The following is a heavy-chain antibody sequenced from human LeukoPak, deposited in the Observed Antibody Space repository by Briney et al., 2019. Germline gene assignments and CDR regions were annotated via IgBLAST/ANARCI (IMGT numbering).Heavy chain of an antibody. J-gene: IGHJ6*02. CDR3: ARELAVVVPAAPRKYYYYYYGMDV. CDR2: ISSSSSYI. CDR1: GFTFSSYS. Sequence: GGSLRLSCAASGFTFSSYSMNWVRQAPGKGLEWVSSISSSSSYIYYADSVKGRFTISRDNSKNTLYLQMNSLRAEDTAVYYCARELAVVVPAAPRKYYYYYYGMDVWGQGTTVTVSS. D-gene: IGHD2-2*01. V-gene: IGHV3-21*01.